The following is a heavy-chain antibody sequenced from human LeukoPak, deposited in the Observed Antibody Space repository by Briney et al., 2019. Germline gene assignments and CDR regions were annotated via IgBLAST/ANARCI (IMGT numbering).Heavy chain of an antibody. CDR3: TRPDYYRGAESYGGDY. J-gene: IGHJ4*02. CDR1: GFTFSSYE. CDR2: ISSSGSSI. D-gene: IGHD3-10*01. Sequence: GGSLRLSCAASGFTFSSYEMNWVRQAPGKGLEWVSYISSSGSSIYYADSVKGRFTISRANAKNSLYLQMNSLRADDTAVYYCTRPDYYRGAESYGGDYWGQGTLVTVSS. V-gene: IGHV3-48*03.